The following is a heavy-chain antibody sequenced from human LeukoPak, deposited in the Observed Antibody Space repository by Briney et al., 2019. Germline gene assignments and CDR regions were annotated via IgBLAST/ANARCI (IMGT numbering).Heavy chain of an antibody. CDR2: ILPNLGIA. CDR1: GCTFTSYA. V-gene: IGHV1-69*04. D-gene: IGHD2-15*01. J-gene: IGHJ6*02. CDR3: AISTPFDCSGGSCYPLYYYYGMDV. Sequence: SVKVSCKASGCTFTSYAISWVRQAPGQGLEWMGRILPNLGIANYAQKFQGRVTITADKSTSTAYMELSSLRSEDTAVYYWAISTPFDCSGGSCYPLYYYYGMDVWGQGTTVTVSS.